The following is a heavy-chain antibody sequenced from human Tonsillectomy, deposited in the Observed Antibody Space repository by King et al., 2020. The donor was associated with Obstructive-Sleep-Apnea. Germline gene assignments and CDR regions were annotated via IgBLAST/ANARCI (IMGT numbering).Heavy chain of an antibody. D-gene: IGHD3-10*01. V-gene: IGHV1-8*01. CDR3: ARGMVRGAAFDP. Sequence: QLVQSGAEVKKPGASVKVSCKASGYTFTSYDINWVRQATGQGLEWMGGMNPNSDNSGYEQKFQGRVTMTRNTSISTAYMELSSLRSEDTAVYYCARGMVRGAAFDPWGQGTLVTVSS. CDR1: GYTFTSYD. CDR2: MNPNSDNS. J-gene: IGHJ5*02.